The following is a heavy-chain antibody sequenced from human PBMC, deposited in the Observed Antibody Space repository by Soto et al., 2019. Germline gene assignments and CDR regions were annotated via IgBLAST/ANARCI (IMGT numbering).Heavy chain of an antibody. CDR1: GYTFTSYD. V-gene: IGHV1-8*01. Sequence: ASVKVSCKASGYTFTSYDINWVRQATGQGLEWMGWMNPNSGNTGYAQKFQGRVTMTRNTSISTAYMELSSLRSEDTAVYYCARGENWNYEGSYYYYYMDVWGKGTTVTVSS. J-gene: IGHJ6*03. CDR3: ARGENWNYEGSYYYYYMDV. CDR2: MNPNSGNT. D-gene: IGHD1-7*01.